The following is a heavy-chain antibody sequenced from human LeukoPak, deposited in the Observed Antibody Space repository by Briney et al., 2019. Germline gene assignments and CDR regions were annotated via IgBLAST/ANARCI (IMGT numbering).Heavy chain of an antibody. Sequence: PSVTLSLTCTVSGGSISSYYWSWIRQPPGKGLEWIGYIYYSGSTNYNPSLKSRVTISVDTSKNQFSLKLSSVTAADTAVYYCAGNCIAAAGTWGQGTLVTVSS. D-gene: IGHD6-13*01. CDR3: AGNCIAAAGT. J-gene: IGHJ4*02. V-gene: IGHV4-59*01. CDR2: IYYSGST. CDR1: GGSISSYY.